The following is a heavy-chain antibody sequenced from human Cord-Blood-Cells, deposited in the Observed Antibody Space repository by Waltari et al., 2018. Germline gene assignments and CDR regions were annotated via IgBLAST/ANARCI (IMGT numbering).Heavy chain of an antibody. D-gene: IGHD1-26*01. CDR2: IYYSGST. CDR3: ARSGLKLDAESFDY. V-gene: IGHV4-61*01. CDR1: GGSVSSGTYY. Sequence: QVQLQESGPGLVKPSETLSLTCTVSGGSVSSGTYYWSSIGTPPGKGLEWIGYIYYSGSTNYNPSLKSRVTISVDTSKNQFSLKLSSVTAADTAVYYCARSGLKLDAESFDYWGQGTLVTVSS. J-gene: IGHJ4*02.